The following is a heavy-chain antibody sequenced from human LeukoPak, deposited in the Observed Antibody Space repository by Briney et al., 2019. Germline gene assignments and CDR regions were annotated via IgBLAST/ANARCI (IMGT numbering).Heavy chain of an antibody. D-gene: IGHD2-15*01. CDR2: ISYDGSKT. CDR1: AVTFRTYG. J-gene: IGHJ6*03. Sequence: GGSLRLSCTASAVTFRTYGMHWVRQAPGKGLEWVATISYDGSKTYYEDSVQGRYTISRDNSKNTLYLQMNSLRAEDTAIYYCAKNGDRGAYCTGGTCYPYFYYYMDVWGKGTTVTI. V-gene: IGHV3-30*18. CDR3: AKNGDRGAYCTGGTCYPYFYYYMDV.